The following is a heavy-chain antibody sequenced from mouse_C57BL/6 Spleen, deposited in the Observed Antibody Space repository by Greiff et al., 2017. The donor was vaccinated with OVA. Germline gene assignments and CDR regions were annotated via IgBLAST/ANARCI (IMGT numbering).Heavy chain of an antibody. Sequence: QVQLQQPGAELVMPGASVKLSCKASGYTFTSYWMHWVKQRPGQGLEWIGEIDPSDSYTNYNQKFKGKSTLTVDKSSSTAYMHLSSLTSEDSAVYYSARSYVSRYAMDYWGQGTSVTVSS. V-gene: IGHV1-69*01. CDR3: ARSYVSRYAMDY. J-gene: IGHJ4*01. D-gene: IGHD1-1*01. CDR1: GYTFTSYW. CDR2: IDPSDSYT.